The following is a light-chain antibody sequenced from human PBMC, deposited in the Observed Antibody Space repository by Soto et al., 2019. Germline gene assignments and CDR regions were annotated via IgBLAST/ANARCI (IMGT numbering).Light chain of an antibody. J-gene: IGLJ1*01. V-gene: IGLV2-23*02. Sequence: QSVLTQPASVSGSPGQSITISCTGSSSDVGTYNLVSWYQQHPGEAPKLMIYEVTKRPSGVSYRFSGSESGNTASLTISGLQAEDEADYYCCSYAGSSYVFGTGTKVTVL. CDR1: SSDVGTYNL. CDR3: CSYAGSSYV. CDR2: EVT.